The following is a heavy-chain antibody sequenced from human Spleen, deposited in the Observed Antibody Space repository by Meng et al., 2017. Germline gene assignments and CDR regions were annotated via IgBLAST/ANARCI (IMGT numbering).Heavy chain of an antibody. V-gene: IGHV3-21*01. J-gene: IGHJ4*02. D-gene: IGHD6-13*01. CDR1: GFTFSSST. CDR3: ARGTGLAAAKSDY. Sequence: GESLKISCAASGFTFSSSTMNWVRQAPGKGLEWVSSISGSSSYIYYADSVKGRFTISRDNAKNSLYLQVNSLRAEDTAVYYCARGTGLAAAKSDYWGQGTLVTVSS. CDR2: ISGSSSYI.